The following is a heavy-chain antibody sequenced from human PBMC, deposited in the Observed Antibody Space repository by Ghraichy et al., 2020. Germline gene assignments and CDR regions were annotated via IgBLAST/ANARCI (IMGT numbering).Heavy chain of an antibody. D-gene: IGHD2-15*01. CDR1: GFTFSDHY. V-gene: IGHV3-72*01. CDR3: ARHSGCSGGACYSPFDI. CDR2: TRDKAHSYTT. J-gene: IGHJ3*02. Sequence: LSLTCAASGFTFSDHYMDWVRQAPGKGLEWVARTRDKAHSYTTEYAASVKGRFTISRDDSKNSLYLQMNSLKTEDTAVYYCARHSGCSGGACYSPFDIWGQGTMVTVSS.